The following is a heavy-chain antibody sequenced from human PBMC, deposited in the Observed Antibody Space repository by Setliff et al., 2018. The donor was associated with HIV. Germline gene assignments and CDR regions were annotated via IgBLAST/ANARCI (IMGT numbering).Heavy chain of an antibody. D-gene: IGHD5-12*01. CDR2: IYTSGST. V-gene: IGHV4-61*09. Sequence: TLSLTCPVPGGSISSDSHYWNWIRQPAGKGLEWIGHIYTSGSTNYNPSLKSRVTISVDTSKIQFSLKLSSVTAADTAVYYCARSGYDPMPGAMAPILWYFDLWGRGTLITVSS. CDR1: GGSISSDSHY. CDR3: ARSGYDPMPGAMAPILWYFDL. J-gene: IGHJ2*01.